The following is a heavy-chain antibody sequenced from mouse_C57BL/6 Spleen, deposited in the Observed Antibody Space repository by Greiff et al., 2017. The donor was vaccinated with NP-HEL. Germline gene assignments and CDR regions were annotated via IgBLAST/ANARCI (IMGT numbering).Heavy chain of an antibody. J-gene: IGHJ1*03. Sequence: QVQLQQSGAELVKPGASVKLSCKASGYTFTSYWMHWVKQRPGQGLEWIGLIHPNSGSTNYNEKFKSKATLTVDKSSSTAYMQLSSLTSEDSAVYYCAVEDCYGRDRCFADWGKGTPVTVSA. V-gene: IGHV1-64*01. CDR3: AVEDCYGRDRCFAD. CDR2: IHPNSGST. D-gene: IGHD2-1*01. CDR1: GYTFTSYW.